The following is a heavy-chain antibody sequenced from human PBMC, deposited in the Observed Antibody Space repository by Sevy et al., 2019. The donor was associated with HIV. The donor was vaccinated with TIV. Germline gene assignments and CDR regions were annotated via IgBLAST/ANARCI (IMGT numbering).Heavy chain of an antibody. CDR1: VFTFSNAW. V-gene: IGHV3-15*01. J-gene: IGHJ3*02. D-gene: IGHD3-22*01. CDR2: IKSKTDGGTT. CDR3: TTDSSGYYYGDAFDI. Sequence: GGSLRLSCAASVFTFSNAWMSWVRQAPGKGLEWVGRIKSKTDGGTTDYAAPVKGRFTISRDDSKNTLYLQMNSLKTEDTAVYYCTTDSSGYYYGDAFDIWGQGTMVTVSS.